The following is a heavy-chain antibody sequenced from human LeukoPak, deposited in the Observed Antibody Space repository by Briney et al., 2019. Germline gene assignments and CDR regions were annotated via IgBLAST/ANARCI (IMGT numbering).Heavy chain of an antibody. J-gene: IGHJ4*02. V-gene: IGHV4-61*03. CDR3: ARGYRNNWRFDS. Sequence: ASETLSLTCTVSGGSISSSSYFWGWIRQPPGKGLEWIGYIGYSGTTDYNPSLKSRVTMSLGTSKNDLSLKLDSVTAADTAVYFCARGYRNNWRFDSWGQGTLVTVSS. D-gene: IGHD1-1*01. CDR2: IGYSGTT. CDR1: GGSISSSSYF.